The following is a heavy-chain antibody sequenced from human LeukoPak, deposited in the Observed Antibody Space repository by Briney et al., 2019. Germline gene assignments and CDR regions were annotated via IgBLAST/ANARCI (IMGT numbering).Heavy chain of an antibody. D-gene: IGHD6-19*01. CDR3: ARISSGWYFY. CDR2: VKRDGSER. J-gene: IGHJ4*02. V-gene: IGHV3-7*01. Sequence: PGGSLRLSCAASGFTFSSYWMSWVRQAPGKGLEWVANVKRDGSERYYVDSVKGRFTISRDNAKNSLYLQMNSLRAEDTAVYYCARISSGWYFYWGQGTLVTVSS. CDR1: GFTFSSYW.